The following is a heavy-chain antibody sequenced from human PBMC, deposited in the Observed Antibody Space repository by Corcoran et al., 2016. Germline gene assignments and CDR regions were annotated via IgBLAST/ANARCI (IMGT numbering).Heavy chain of an antibody. J-gene: IGHJ4*02. CDR2: INHSGST. V-gene: IGHV4-34*01. D-gene: IGHD3-10*01. Sequence: QVQLQQWGAGLLKPSETLSLTCAVYGGSFSGYYWSWIRQPPGKGLEWIGEINHSGSTNYNPSLKSRVTISVDTSKNQFSLKLSSVTAADKAVYYCARADYYGSGSYYNVDYWGQGTLVTVSS. CDR3: ARADYYGSGSYYNVDY. CDR1: GGSFSGYY.